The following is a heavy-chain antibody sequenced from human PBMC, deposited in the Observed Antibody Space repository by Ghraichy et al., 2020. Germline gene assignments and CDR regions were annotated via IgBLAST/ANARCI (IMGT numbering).Heavy chain of an antibody. Sequence: GGSLRLSCAASGFTFSSYSMNWVRQAPGKGLEWVSSISSSSSYIYYADSVKGRFTISRDNAKNSLYLQMNSLRAEDTAVYYCARDLKFKDGVATIGYYYYGMDVWGQGTTVTVSS. J-gene: IGHJ6*02. CDR3: ARDLKFKDGVATIGYYYYGMDV. V-gene: IGHV3-21*01. D-gene: IGHD5-12*01. CDR2: ISSSSSYI. CDR1: GFTFSSYS.